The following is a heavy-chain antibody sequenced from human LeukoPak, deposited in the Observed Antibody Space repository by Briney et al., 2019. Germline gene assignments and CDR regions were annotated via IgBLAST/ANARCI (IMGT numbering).Heavy chain of an antibody. D-gene: IGHD3-22*01. Sequence: GGSLRLSCAASGFTFSSYAMSWVRQAPGKGLEWVSAISGSGGSTYYADSVKGRFTISRDNSKDTLYLQMNSLRAEDTAVYYCAKAAYPEYDSSGYYRLYYFDYWGQGTLVTVSS. CDR3: AKAAYPEYDSSGYYRLYYFDY. CDR1: GFTFSSYA. V-gene: IGHV3-23*01. J-gene: IGHJ4*02. CDR2: ISGSGGST.